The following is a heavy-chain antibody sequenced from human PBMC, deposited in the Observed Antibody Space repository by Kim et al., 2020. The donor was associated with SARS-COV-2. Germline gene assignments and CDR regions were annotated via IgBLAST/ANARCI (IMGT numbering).Heavy chain of an antibody. CDR2: ISAYNGNT. V-gene: IGHV1-18*01. CDR1: GYTFTSYG. CDR3: ARDHYDILTGSLNYYYYYGMDV. D-gene: IGHD3-9*01. J-gene: IGHJ6*02. Sequence: ASVKVSCKASGYTFTSYGISWVRQAPGQGLEWMGWISAYNGNTNYAQKLQGRVTMTTDTSTSTAYMELRSLRSDDTAVYYCARDHYDILTGSLNYYYYYGMDVWGQGTTVTVSS.